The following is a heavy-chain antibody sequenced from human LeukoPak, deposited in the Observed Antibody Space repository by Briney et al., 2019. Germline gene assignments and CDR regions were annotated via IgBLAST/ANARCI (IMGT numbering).Heavy chain of an antibody. V-gene: IGHV1-18*01. CDR3: ARASTHRYNWKSGQLNDAFDI. Sequence: GSVKVSCKASGYTFTSYGISWVRQAPGQGLEWMGRISPYNGNTKYAQKLQGRVTMTTDTSTSTAYMELRSLRSDDTAVYYCARASTHRYNWKSGQLNDAFDIWGQGTMVTVSS. J-gene: IGHJ3*02. CDR2: ISPYNGNT. CDR1: GYTFTSYG. D-gene: IGHD1-20*01.